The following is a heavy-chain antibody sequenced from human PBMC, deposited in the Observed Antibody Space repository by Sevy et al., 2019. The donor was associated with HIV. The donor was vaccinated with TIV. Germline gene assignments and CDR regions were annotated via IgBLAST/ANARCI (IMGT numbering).Heavy chain of an antibody. CDR2: VYYSGST. CDR3: AKGFYGAFDP. J-gene: IGHJ5*02. CDR1: GGPMTTYY. D-gene: IGHD4-17*01. Sequence: SETLSLTCTVSGGPMTTYYWSWLRQPPGKGLEWIGYVYYSGSTNYNPSLKSRVTISVDTSKNQFSLKLTSVTAADTAVYYCAKGFYGAFDPWGQGTLVTVS. V-gene: IGHV4-59*03.